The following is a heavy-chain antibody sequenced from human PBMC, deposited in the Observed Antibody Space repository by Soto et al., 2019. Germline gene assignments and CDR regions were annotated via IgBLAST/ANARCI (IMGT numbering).Heavy chain of an antibody. CDR1: GYSISSGYY. Sequence: SETLSLTCAVSGYSISSGYYWGWVREPPGKGLEWIGSINHSGSTYYKPSLKSRVTISADTSKNQFSLKLTSVTAADTAVYYCARDVIVAAGTQRSYYYGMDVWGQGTTVTVSS. CDR2: INHSGST. D-gene: IGHD6-13*01. V-gene: IGHV4-38-2*02. J-gene: IGHJ6*02. CDR3: ARDVIVAAGTQRSYYYGMDV.